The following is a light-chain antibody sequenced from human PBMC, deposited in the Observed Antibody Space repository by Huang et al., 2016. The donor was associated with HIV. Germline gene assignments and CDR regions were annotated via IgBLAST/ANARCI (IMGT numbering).Light chain of an antibody. V-gene: IGKV1-5*03. CDR2: KAS. CDR1: QSINDY. J-gene: IGKJ1*01. CDR3: LQYDTYSRA. Sequence: DIQMTQFPSTLSACVGDRVTLSCRASQSINDYLAWYQKKPGRAPKLLIRKASTLEIGVLSRLSGGGSGTEFNLTISSRHPDDFATYYCLQYDTYSRAFGQGTKVDVK.